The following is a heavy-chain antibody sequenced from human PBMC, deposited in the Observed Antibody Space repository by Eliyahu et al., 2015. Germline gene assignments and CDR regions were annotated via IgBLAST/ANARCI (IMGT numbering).Heavy chain of an antibody. Sequence: QLQLQESGPGLVKPSETLSLTCSVSGGSVGGSSYYWGWVRQSPGKGPEWVGGIFFAGVTSYTPSLKNRVTISVDTSNNQFSLTLNSLTAADTAVYYCARHTLWIEADTYGPLIFYDWGQGAQVTVSS. D-gene: IGHD5-18*01. CDR1: GGSVGGSSYY. V-gene: IGHV4-39*01. CDR2: IFFAGVT. J-gene: IGHJ4*02. CDR3: ARHTLWIEADTYGPLIFYD.